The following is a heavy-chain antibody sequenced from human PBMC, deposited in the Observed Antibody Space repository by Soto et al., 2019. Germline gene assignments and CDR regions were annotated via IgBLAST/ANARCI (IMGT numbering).Heavy chain of an antibody. Sequence: GGGLIQPGGSLRLSCAASGFTVSSNYMSWVRQAPGKGLEWVSVIYSGGSTYYADSVKGRFTISRDNSKNTLYLQMNSLRAEDTAVYYCARMSDYYDSSGLSGWGQGTLVTVSS. J-gene: IGHJ4*02. V-gene: IGHV3-53*01. CDR2: IYSGGST. CDR3: ARMSDYYDSSGLSG. CDR1: GFTVSSNY. D-gene: IGHD3-22*01.